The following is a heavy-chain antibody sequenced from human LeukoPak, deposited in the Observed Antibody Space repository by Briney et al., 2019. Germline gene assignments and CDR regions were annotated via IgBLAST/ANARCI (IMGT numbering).Heavy chain of an antibody. D-gene: IGHD3-10*01. J-gene: IGHJ1*01. Sequence: GGSPRLSCAASGFTFNYYAMHWVRQAPGKALEWVAVISYDGNHKYYGDSVEGRSTISRADSENTVYLQMNSLRPEDTAVYYCARGSGVSGTYGSYFQHWGQGTLVTVSP. V-gene: IGHV3-30*04. CDR2: ISYDGNHK. CDR1: GFTFNYYA. CDR3: ARGSGVSGTYGSYFQH.